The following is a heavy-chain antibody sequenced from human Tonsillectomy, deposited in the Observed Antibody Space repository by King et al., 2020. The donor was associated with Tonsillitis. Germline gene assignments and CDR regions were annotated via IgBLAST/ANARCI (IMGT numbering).Heavy chain of an antibody. D-gene: IGHD3-22*01. CDR2: IRYDGSTK. CDR3: AKGSRDDSSGYHSRDYYYGMDV. Sequence: VQLVESGGGVVQPGGSLRISCAASGFNFTVYGMHWVRQAPGKGLEWLAFIRYDGSTKYYVDSVKGRFTNSRDNSKNTLYMQMNSMRGEDTAVYYCAKGSRDDSSGYHSRDYYYGMDVWGQGTTVTVSS. J-gene: IGHJ6*02. CDR1: GFNFTVYG. V-gene: IGHV3-30*02.